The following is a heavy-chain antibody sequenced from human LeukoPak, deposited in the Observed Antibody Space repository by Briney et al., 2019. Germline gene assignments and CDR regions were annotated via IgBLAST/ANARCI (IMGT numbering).Heavy chain of an antibody. CDR1: GYTFTSYG. Sequence: ASVKVSCKASGYTFTSYGISWVRQTPGQGLEWMGWISAYNGNTNYAQKLQGRVTMTTDTSTSTAYMELGSLRTDDTAVYYCARDNVHFSDYPDRGGPIDYWGQGTLVTVSS. D-gene: IGHD3-22*01. J-gene: IGHJ4*02. V-gene: IGHV1-18*01. CDR3: ARDNVHFSDYPDRGGPIDY. CDR2: ISAYNGNT.